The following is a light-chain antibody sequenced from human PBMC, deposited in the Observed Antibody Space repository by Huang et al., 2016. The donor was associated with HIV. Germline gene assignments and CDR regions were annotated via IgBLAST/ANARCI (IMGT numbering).Light chain of an antibody. CDR3: MQGLQSWT. V-gene: IGKV2-28*01. CDR1: QSLLHSNGHNY. J-gene: IGKJ1*01. Sequence: DIVMVQSPVSLSVTPGEAASITCRSSQSLLHSNGHNYLDWYRQKPGQSPQLLLYLGSTRAAGVHDRFSGSGSGTDFTLKINRVEADDVGVYYCMQGLQSWTFGQGTKVEI. CDR2: LGS.